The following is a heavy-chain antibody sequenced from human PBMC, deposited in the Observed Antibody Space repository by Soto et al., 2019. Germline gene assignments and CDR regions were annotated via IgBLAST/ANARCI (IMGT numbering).Heavy chain of an antibody. D-gene: IGHD6-13*01. CDR1: GASISSSNW. CDR2: ISHSGST. J-gene: IGHJ3*02. V-gene: IGHV4-4*02. CDR3: ARSPSSSWYGGGAFEI. Sequence: QVQLQESGPGLVKPSGTLSLTCAVSGASISSSNWWTWVRQPPGKGLEWIGEISHSGSTNYNPSLKSRITIAEDRSKKQFALELRAVSAADTAAYYCARSPSSSWYGGGAFEIWGHGTMVTVSS.